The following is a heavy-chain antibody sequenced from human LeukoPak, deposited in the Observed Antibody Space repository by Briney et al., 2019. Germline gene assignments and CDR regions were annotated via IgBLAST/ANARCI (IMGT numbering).Heavy chain of an antibody. CDR2: IIPIFGTA. CDR1: GGTFSSYA. D-gene: IGHD1-7*01. CDR3: ARDHEDWNYESWFDP. Sequence: GASVKVSCKASGGTFSSYAISWVRQAPGQGLEWMGGIIPIFGTANYAQKFQGRVTITTDESTSTAYMELSSLRSEDTAVYYCARDHEDWNYESWFDPWGQGTLVTVSS. J-gene: IGHJ5*02. V-gene: IGHV1-69*05.